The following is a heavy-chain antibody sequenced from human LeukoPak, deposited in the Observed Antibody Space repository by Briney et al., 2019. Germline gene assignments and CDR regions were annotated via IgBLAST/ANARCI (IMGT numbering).Heavy chain of an antibody. CDR2: IKEDGSEK. CDR3: AKDFIYCSSTSCYDFYYGMDV. J-gene: IGHJ6*02. V-gene: IGHV3-7*03. CDR1: GFTFGSSW. D-gene: IGHD2-2*01. Sequence: GGSLRLSCAASGFTFGSSWMTWVRQAPGKGLEWVANIKEDGSEKYYVDSVKGRFTISRDNAKNSLYLQMNSLRAEDTALYYCAKDFIYCSSTSCYDFYYGMDVWGQGTTVTVSS.